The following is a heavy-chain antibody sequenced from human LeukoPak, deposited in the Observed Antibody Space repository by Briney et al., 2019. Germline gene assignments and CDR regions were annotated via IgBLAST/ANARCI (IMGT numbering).Heavy chain of an antibody. CDR1: GLPFISYR. J-gene: IGHJ5*02. CDR2: ISSSSYI. D-gene: IGHD2-15*01. CDR3: ARGGSRFDP. Sequence: PGGPRGPSLEASGLPFISYRLNWVRKAPGKGLEWVSSISSSSYIYYADSVKGRFTISRDNAKNSLYLQMNSLRAEDTAVYYCARGGSRFDPWGQGTLVTVSS. V-gene: IGHV3-21*01.